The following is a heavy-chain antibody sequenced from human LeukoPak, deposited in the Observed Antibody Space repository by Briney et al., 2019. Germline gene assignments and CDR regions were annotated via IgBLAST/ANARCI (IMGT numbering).Heavy chain of an antibody. D-gene: IGHD3-3*01. CDR1: GGSISSGDYY. Sequence: SETLSLTCTVSGGSISSGDYYWSWIRQPPGKGLEWIGYIYYSGSTYYNPSLKSRVTISVDTSKNQFSLKLSSVTAADTAVYYCARGSDDFWSGYYDYWGQGTLVTVSS. CDR2: IYYSGST. CDR3: ARGSDDFWSGYYDY. J-gene: IGHJ4*02. V-gene: IGHV4-30-4*08.